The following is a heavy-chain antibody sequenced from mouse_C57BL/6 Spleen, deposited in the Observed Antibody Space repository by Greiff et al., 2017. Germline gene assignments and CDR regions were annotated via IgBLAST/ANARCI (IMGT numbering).Heavy chain of an antibody. CDR2: IYPSSGYT. CDR3: ARSDWVYAMDY. CDR1: GYTFTSYW. D-gene: IGHD4-1*01. V-gene: IGHV1-7*01. Sequence: VQLQQSGAELAKPGASVKMSCKASGYTFTSYWMHWVKQRPGKGLEWIGYIYPSSGYTKYNQKFKDKAALTADKSSSTAYMQMGSLTYEYSAVYYCARSDWVYAMDYWGQGASVSVSS. J-gene: IGHJ4*01.